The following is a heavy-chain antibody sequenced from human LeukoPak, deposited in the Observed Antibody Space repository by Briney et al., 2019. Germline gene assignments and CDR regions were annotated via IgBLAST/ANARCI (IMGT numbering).Heavy chain of an antibody. J-gene: IGHJ6*02. CDR3: ARHVEEKGMDV. Sequence: SQTLSLTCTVSGGSISSGGYYWSWIRQHPGKGLEWIGYIYYSGSTYYNPSLKSRVTISIDTSKNQFSLRLNSVTAADTAVYYCARHVEEKGMDVWGQGTTVTVSS. CDR1: GGSISSGGYY. V-gene: IGHV4-31*03. D-gene: IGHD5-24*01. CDR2: IYYSGST.